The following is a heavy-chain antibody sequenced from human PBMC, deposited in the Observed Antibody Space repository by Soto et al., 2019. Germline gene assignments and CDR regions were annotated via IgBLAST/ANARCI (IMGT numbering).Heavy chain of an antibody. CDR2: IYHSGST. D-gene: IGHD2-2*02. CDR1: GVSIGSSNW. V-gene: IGHV4-4*02. J-gene: IGHJ6*01. Sequence: SETLSLTCVVSGVSIGSSNWLSWVRQPPGKGLEWIGEIYHSGSTNYNPSLKNRVTFSVDKSKNQFSLKLSSVTAADTAVYYFALHGDAYPSLYYR. CDR3: ALHGDAYPSLYYR.